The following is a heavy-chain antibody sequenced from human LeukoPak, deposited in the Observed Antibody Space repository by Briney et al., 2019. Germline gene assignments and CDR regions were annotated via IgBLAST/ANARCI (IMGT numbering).Heavy chain of an antibody. V-gene: IGHV4-59*01. Sequence: PSETLSLTCTVSGGSISSYYWSWLRQSPGKGLEYIGYIYYTGSTNYNPSLKSRVTISLDTSKSQFSLKLSSVTAADTAVYYCARWVGSGSYSRWFDPWGQGTLVTVSS. CDR3: ARWVGSGSYSRWFDP. D-gene: IGHD3-10*01. CDR1: GGSISSYY. CDR2: IYYTGST. J-gene: IGHJ5*02.